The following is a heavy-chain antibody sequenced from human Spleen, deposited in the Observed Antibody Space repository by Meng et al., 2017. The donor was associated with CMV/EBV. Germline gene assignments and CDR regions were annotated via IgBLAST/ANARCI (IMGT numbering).Heavy chain of an antibody. V-gene: IGHV1-2*02. CDR1: GDTYTDYY. Sequence: QVRLVQSGAELRKPGASVKVSCKASGDTYTDYYMHWVRQAPGQGLEWMGCINPNSGDTNYAQKFQGRVTMTRDTSISTAYMELSRLRSDDTAVYYCTRDAHLTTVTPNWFDPWGQGTLVTVSS. D-gene: IGHD4-17*01. CDR3: TRDAHLTTVTPNWFDP. CDR2: INPNSGDT. J-gene: IGHJ5*02.